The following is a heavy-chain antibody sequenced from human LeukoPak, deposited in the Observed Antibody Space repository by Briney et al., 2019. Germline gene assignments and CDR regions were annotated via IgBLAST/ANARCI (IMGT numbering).Heavy chain of an antibody. D-gene: IGHD3-10*01. CDR3: ARGYRYGSGSYPQVSMDV. CDR1: GYTFTSYD. J-gene: IGHJ6*02. Sequence: ASVKVSCKASGYTFTSYDINWVRQAPGQGLEWMGWMNPNSGNTGYAQKFQGRVTMTRNTSISTAYMELSSLRSEDTAVYYCARGYRYGSGSYPQVSMDVWGQGTTVTVSS. CDR2: MNPNSGNT. V-gene: IGHV1-8*01.